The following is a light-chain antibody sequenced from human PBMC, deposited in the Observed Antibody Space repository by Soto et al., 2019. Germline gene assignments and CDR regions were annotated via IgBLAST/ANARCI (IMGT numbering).Light chain of an antibody. Sequence: AIQMTQSPSSLSASVGDRVTITCRASQGIRNGLGWYQQKPGKAPKVLIYAASSLQSGVPSRFSGSGSGTDFTLIISSLQPEDFATYYCLQDYNYPWTFGQGTKVEIK. CDR2: AAS. CDR1: QGIRNG. CDR3: LQDYNYPWT. J-gene: IGKJ1*01. V-gene: IGKV1-6*01.